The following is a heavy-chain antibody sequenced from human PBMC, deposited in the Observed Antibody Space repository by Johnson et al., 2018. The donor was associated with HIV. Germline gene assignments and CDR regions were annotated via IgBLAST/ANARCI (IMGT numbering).Heavy chain of an antibody. V-gene: IGHV3-30*04. Sequence: QVQLVESGGRVVQPGRSLRLSCAASGFTFSSYAMHWVRQAPGKGLEWVAVISYDGSNKYYADSVKGRFTISRDNSKNTLYLQMNSLRAEDTAVYYCAREPRIAAFRDAFDIWGQGTMVTVSS. D-gene: IGHD6-6*01. J-gene: IGHJ3*02. CDR3: AREPRIAAFRDAFDI. CDR1: GFTFSSYA. CDR2: ISYDGSNK.